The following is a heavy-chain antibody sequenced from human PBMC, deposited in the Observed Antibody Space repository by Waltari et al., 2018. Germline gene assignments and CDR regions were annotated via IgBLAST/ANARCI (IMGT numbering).Heavy chain of an antibody. V-gene: IGHV3-23*01. D-gene: IGHD3-3*01. CDR2: ISGSGGST. CDR3: AKAFWSGYYSISLFFDY. Sequence: EVQLLESGGGLVQPGGSLRLSCAASGFTFSSYAMSWVRQAPGKGLEWVSAISGSGGSTYYADSVKGRFTISRDNSKNTLYLQMNSLIAEDTAVYYCAKAFWSGYYSISLFFDYWGQGTLVTVSS. J-gene: IGHJ4*02. CDR1: GFTFSSYA.